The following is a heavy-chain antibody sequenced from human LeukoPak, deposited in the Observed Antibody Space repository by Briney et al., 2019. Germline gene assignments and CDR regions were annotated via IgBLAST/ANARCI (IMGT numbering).Heavy chain of an antibody. J-gene: IGHJ4*02. CDR3: ARRDSYGFFDY. V-gene: IGHV3-23*01. D-gene: IGHD5-18*01. CDR2: ISDTGGST. CDR1: EFTFTNYA. Sequence: QPGGSLRLSCAASEFTFTNYAMSWVRQAPGKGLEWVSTISDTGGSTFYADSVKGRFTISRDNSKSALYLQMNSLRAEDTAVYYCARRDSYGFFDYWGQGTLVTVSS.